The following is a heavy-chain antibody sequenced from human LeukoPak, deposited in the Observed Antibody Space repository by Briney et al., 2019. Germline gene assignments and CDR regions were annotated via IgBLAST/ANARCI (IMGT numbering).Heavy chain of an antibody. CDR2: INHSRST. CDR3: ARLGRACPFGFSPRHLYYFDY. J-gene: IGHJ4*02. CDR1: GGSFSGYY. D-gene: IGHD3-10*01. Sequence: SETLSLTCAVYGGSFSGYYWSWIRQPPGKGLEWIGEINHSRSTNYNPSLKSRVTISVDTSKNQFSLKLSSVTAANTAVYYCARLGRACPFGFSPRHLYYFDYWGQGTLVTVSS. V-gene: IGHV4-34*01.